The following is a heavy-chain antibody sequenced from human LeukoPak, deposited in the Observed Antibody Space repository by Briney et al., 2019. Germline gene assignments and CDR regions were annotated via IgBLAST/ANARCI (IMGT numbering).Heavy chain of an antibody. CDR2: ISGSGVTT. CDR3: AKDLSSPNYYYGMDV. J-gene: IGHJ6*02. V-gene: IGHV3-23*01. D-gene: IGHD6-6*01. CDR1: GITFSNYA. Sequence: GGSLRLSCAASGITFSNYAMNWVRQAPGKGLAWVSYISGSGVTTYYADSVKGRFTISRDNSKNTLYLQMNSLRAEDTAVYYCAKDLSSPNYYYGMDVWGQGTTVTVSS.